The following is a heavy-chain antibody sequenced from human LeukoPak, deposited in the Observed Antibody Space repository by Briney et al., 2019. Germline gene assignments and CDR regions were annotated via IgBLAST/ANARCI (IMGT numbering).Heavy chain of an antibody. Sequence: SETLSLTCTVSGGSISSGDYYWSWIRQPPGRGLEWIGYIYYSGSTYYNPSLKSRVTISVDTSKNQFSLKLSSVTAADTAVYYCARASGYSYGYSFDYWGQGTLVTVSS. J-gene: IGHJ4*02. CDR2: IYYSGST. CDR1: GGSISSGDYY. D-gene: IGHD5-18*01. V-gene: IGHV4-30-4*01. CDR3: ARASGYSYGYSFDY.